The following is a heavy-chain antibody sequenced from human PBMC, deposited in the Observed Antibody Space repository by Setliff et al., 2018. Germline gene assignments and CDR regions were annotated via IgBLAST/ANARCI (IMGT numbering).Heavy chain of an antibody. Sequence: EASVKVSCKASNYTFINYGMSWVRQIPGHGLEWMGWISGSSGDASYAQKFQGRVIITLDTLTTTAYMELRSLRSDDTAAYYCARDSRIRFTKEEGGAYYYGMDVWGQGTTVTVSS. V-gene: IGHV1-18*01. D-gene: IGHD2-8*01. CDR1: NYTFINYG. J-gene: IGHJ6*02. CDR3: ARDSRIRFTKEEGGAYYYGMDV. CDR2: ISGSSGDA.